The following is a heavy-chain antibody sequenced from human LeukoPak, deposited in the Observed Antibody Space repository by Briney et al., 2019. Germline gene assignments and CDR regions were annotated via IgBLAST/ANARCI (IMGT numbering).Heavy chain of an antibody. CDR2: ISGNGGVI. CDR3: ARDPRTVRI. CDR1: GFTFSDNY. V-gene: IGHV3-11*04. J-gene: IGHJ4*02. Sequence: GGSLRLSCAASGFTFSDNYMTWVRQAPGKGLEWLSYISGNGGVIQYADSVKGRFTISRDNAKNLLYLQMDSLGVEDTAIYYCARDPRTVRIWGQGTLVTVFS. D-gene: IGHD1-1*01.